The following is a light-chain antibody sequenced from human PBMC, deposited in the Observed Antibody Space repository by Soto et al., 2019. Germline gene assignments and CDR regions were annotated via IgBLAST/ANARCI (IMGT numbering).Light chain of an antibody. V-gene: IGKV3D-15*01. CDR2: GAS. J-gene: IGKJ4*01. CDR3: QPYSVWPFT. CDR1: QTIYSN. Sequence: IMMTQSPATLSVSLGERATLSCRAGQTIYSNVAWYQQRPGQAPRLLIFGASTRATGIPARFSGRGSEAEFPLTISTLQSEDFVFYYCQPYSVWPFTFGG.